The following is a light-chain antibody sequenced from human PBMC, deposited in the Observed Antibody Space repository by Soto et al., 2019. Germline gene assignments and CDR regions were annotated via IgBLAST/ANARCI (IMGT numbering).Light chain of an antibody. J-gene: IGKJ4*01. CDR3: QQRSNWPPALT. CDR1: HSVSSY. Sequence: IVSTQAPATLSFSPGEIATLSFRAIHSVSSYLAWYQQKPGQAPRLLIYDASNRATGIPARFSGSGSGTDFTLTISSLEPEDFAVYYCQQRSNWPPALTFGGGTKVDI. CDR2: DAS. V-gene: IGKV3-11*01.